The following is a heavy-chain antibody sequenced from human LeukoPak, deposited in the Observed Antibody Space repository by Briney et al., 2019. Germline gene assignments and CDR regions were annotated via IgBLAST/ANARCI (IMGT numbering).Heavy chain of an antibody. Sequence: GASVKVSCKASGYTFTSYAMNWVRQAPGQGLEWMGWINTNTGNPTYAQGFTGRFVFSLDTSVSTAYLQISSLKAEDTAVYYCARDSTSSQWLVWGPWFDPWGQGTLVTVSS. CDR2: INTNTGNP. V-gene: IGHV7-4-1*02. CDR1: GYTFTSYA. J-gene: IGHJ5*02. D-gene: IGHD6-19*01. CDR3: ARDSTSSQWLVWGPWFDP.